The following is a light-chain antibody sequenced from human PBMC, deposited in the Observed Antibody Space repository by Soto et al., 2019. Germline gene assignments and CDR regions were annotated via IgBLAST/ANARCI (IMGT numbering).Light chain of an antibody. J-gene: IGKJ4*01. CDR3: QQYVTSPLT. V-gene: IGKV3-20*01. CDR2: GAS. CDR1: QSVSSNY. Sequence: EIVLTQSPGTLSLSPGERATLSCRASQSVSSNYLAWYQQKPGQTPGLLIYGASNRATGIPDRFSGSGSGTDFTLSISRLEPEDFAVYYCQQYVTSPLTFGGGTKVEIK.